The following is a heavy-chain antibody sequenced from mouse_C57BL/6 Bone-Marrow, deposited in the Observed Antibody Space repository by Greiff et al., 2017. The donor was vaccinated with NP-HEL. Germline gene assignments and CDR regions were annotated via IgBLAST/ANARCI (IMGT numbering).Heavy chain of an antibody. CDR2: INPGSGGT. CDR3: ARRDYDYDLANY. D-gene: IGHD2-4*01. CDR1: GYAFTNYL. Sequence: QVQLQQSGAELVRPGTSVKVSCKASGYAFTNYLIEWVKQRPGQGLEWIGVINPGSGGTTYNEKFTGKATLTADKSSSTAYMQLSSLTSEDSAVYFCARRDYDYDLANYWGQGTTLTVSS. V-gene: IGHV1-54*01. J-gene: IGHJ2*01.